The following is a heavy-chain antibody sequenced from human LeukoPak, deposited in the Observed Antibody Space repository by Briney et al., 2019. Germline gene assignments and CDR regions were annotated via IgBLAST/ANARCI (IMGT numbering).Heavy chain of an antibody. D-gene: IGHD6-19*01. CDR1: GYTFTSYY. J-gene: IGHJ3*02. Sequence: ASVKVSCKASGYTFTSYYMHWVRQAPGQGLEWMGIINPSGGSTSYAQKFQGRVTMTEDTSTDTAYMELSSLRSEDTAVYYCATALMSSSGWSDAFDIWGQGTMVTVSS. CDR3: ATALMSSSGWSDAFDI. CDR2: INPSGGST. V-gene: IGHV1-46*01.